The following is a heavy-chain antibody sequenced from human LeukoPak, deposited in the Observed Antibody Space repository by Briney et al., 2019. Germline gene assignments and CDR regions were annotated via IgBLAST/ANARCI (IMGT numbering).Heavy chain of an antibody. CDR2: IYHSGST. CDR3: ARVRGWYDFDY. Sequence: SSETLSHTCAVSGGSISSSNWWSWVRQSPGKGLEWIGEIYHSGSTNYNPSLKSRVTISVDKSKNQFSLKLSSVTAADTAVYYCARVRGWYDFDYWGQGTLVTVSS. D-gene: IGHD6-19*01. V-gene: IGHV4-4*02. CDR1: GGSISSSNW. J-gene: IGHJ4*02.